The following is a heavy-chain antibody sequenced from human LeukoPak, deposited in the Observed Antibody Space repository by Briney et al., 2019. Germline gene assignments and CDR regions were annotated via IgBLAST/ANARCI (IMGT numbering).Heavy chain of an antibody. CDR3: ASPAYWGGDCYPLSY. V-gene: IGHV3-53*04. CDR2: IYSGGST. J-gene: IGHJ4*02. D-gene: IGHD2-21*02. CDR1: GFTVSSNY. Sequence: GGSLRLSCAASGFTVSSNYMSWVRQATGKGLEWVSVIYSGGSTYYADSVQGRFTISRHNSKNTLYLQMNSLRAEDTAVYYCASPAYWGGDCYPLSYWGQGTLVTVSS.